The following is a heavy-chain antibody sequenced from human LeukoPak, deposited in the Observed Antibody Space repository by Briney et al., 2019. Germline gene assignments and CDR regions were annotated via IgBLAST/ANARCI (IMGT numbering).Heavy chain of an antibody. CDR2: IIPIFGTA. CDR3: ARRGEYYYDSSGYYYNWFDP. J-gene: IGHJ5*02. Sequence: VKVSCKASGGTFSSYAISWVRQAPGQGLEWMGGIIPIFGTANYARKFQGRVTITADESTSTAYMELSSLRSEDTAVYYCARRGEYYYDSSGYYYNWFDPWGQGTLVTVSS. D-gene: IGHD3-22*01. CDR1: GGTFSSYA. V-gene: IGHV1-69*01.